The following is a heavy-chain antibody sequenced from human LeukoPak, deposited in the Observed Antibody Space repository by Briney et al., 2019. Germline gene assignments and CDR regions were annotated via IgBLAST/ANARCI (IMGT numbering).Heavy chain of an antibody. CDR3: ARAFSSVMPPYYFDY. D-gene: IGHD2-21*01. V-gene: IGHV4-38-2*02. CDR1: GYSISSGYY. CDR2: IYHSGST. J-gene: IGHJ4*02. Sequence: PSETLSLTCTVSGYSISSGYYWGWIRQPPGKGLEWIGNIYHSGSTYYNPSLKSRVTISVDTSKNQFSLKLSSVTAADTAVYYCARAFSSVMPPYYFDYWGQGTLVTVSS.